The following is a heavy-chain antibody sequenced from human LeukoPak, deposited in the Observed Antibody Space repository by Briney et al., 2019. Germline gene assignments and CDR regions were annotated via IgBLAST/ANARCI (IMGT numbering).Heavy chain of an antibody. Sequence: GGSLRLSCAVSGFTFSNYFFNWVRQAPGKGLEWVSGIGGSGGATYYADSVKGRFTISRDNSRNTLYLQINSLRAEDTAVYYCAKVYWRSDCSAGSCPNWGQGTLVTVSS. CDR2: IGGSGGAT. V-gene: IGHV3-23*01. D-gene: IGHD2-15*01. J-gene: IGHJ4*02. CDR1: GFTFSNYF. CDR3: AKVYWRSDCSAGSCPN.